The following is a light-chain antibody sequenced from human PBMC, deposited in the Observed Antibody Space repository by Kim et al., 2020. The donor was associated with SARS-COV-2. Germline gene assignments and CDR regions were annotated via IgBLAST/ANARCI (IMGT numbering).Light chain of an antibody. CDR2: DAS. V-gene: IGKV3-11*01. Sequence: EIVLTQSPATLSLSPGERATLSCRASQGVSSYLAWYQQKPGQAPRLLIYDASNRATGIPARFSGSGSGTDFTLTISSLEPEDFAVYYCQQRSNWYTFGQGTKLEI. J-gene: IGKJ2*01. CDR3: QQRSNWYT. CDR1: QGVSSY.